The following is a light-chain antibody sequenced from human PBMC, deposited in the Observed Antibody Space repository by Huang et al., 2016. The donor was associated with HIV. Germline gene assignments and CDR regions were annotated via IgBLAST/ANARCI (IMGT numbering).Light chain of an antibody. J-gene: IGKJ4*01. CDR3: QQRSNLGT. CDR2: DAS. CDR1: QSISSY. V-gene: IGKV3-11*01. Sequence: EIVLTQSPATLSLSPGERATLSCRASQSISSYLAWYQQKPGQAPMLLIYDASTRATCIPARFSGSGSGTDSTLTISSLEPEDFAIYYCQQRSNLGTFGGGTKVEIK.